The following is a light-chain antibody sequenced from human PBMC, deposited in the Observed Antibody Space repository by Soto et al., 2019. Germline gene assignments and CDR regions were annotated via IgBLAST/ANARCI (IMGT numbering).Light chain of an antibody. Sequence: EIVMTQSPATLSVSPGERVTLSCRARQSVSSSLAWYQQKPGQAPRLLIYRASTRATGIPARFSGSGSGTDFTLTISSLQSEDFAVYYCQQYTTWLTFGGGTKVESK. J-gene: IGKJ4*01. CDR2: RAS. CDR3: QQYTTWLT. CDR1: QSVSSS. V-gene: IGKV3-15*01.